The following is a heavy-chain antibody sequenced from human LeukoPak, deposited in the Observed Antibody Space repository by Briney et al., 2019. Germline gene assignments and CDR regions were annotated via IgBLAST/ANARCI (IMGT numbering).Heavy chain of an antibody. Sequence: GGSLRLSCAASGFTFSTYGMSWVRQAPGKGLEWLSALSGSGDRTYYADSVKGRFTISRDNSKNKLYLQMNSLRAEDTAVYYCAKPARTDYADYWGQGTLVTVSS. D-gene: IGHD1-14*01. CDR2: LSGSGDRT. V-gene: IGHV3-23*01. CDR3: AKPARTDYADY. J-gene: IGHJ4*02. CDR1: GFTFSTYG.